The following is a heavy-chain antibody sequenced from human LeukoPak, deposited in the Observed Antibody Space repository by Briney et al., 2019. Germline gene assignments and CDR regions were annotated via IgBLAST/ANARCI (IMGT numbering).Heavy chain of an antibody. Sequence: SETLSLTCAVSGDSISSTNWWSWVRQPPGKGLEWIGEVYHSGSFNYNPSLKSRVTISVGKSKTQFSLKLSSVTAADTAMYYCARQRITMNRALDIWGQGTMVTVSS. J-gene: IGHJ3*02. D-gene: IGHD3-22*01. CDR3: ARQRITMNRALDI. V-gene: IGHV4-4*02. CDR2: VYHSGSF. CDR1: GDSISSTNW.